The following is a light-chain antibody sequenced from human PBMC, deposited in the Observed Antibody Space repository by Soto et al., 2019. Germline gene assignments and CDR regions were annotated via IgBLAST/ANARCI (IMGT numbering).Light chain of an antibody. Sequence: IQMPLSPSSLSASVGDRVTITCRASQSISSWLAWYQQKPGKAPKLLIYAASTLQSGVPSRFSGSGSGTDFTLTISCLQSEDFATYYSQLYYSYPRRSGQGTKAAIK. CDR1: QSISSW. V-gene: IGKV1-5*01. J-gene: IGKJ1*01. CDR2: AAS. CDR3: QLYYSYPRR.